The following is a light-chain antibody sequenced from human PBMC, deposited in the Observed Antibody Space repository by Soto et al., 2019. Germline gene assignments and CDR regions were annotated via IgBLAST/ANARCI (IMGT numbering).Light chain of an antibody. V-gene: IGLV4-60*02. CDR2: LEGSGSY. CDR3: ETWDSNIHWV. J-gene: IGLJ3*02. Sequence: QAVLTQSSSASTSLGSSVKLTCTLSSGHSSYIIAWHQQQSGKAPRYLMKLEGSGSYNKGSGVPDRFSGSSSGADRYLTISNLQFEDEADYYCETWDSNIHWVFGGGTKLTVL. CDR1: SGHSSYI.